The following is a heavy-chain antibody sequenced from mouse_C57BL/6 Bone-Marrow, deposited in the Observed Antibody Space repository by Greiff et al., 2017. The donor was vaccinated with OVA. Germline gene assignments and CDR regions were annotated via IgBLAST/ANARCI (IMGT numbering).Heavy chain of an antibody. CDR1: GYTFTSYG. CDR2: IYPRSGNT. CDR3: ARERDDGYYDYFDY. J-gene: IGHJ2*01. Sequence: QVQLQQSGAELARPGASVKLSCKASGYTFTSYGISWVKQRTGQGLEWIGEIYPRSGNTYYNEKFKGKATLTADKSSSTAYMELRSLTSEDSAVYFCARERDDGYYDYFDYWGQGTTLTVSS. D-gene: IGHD2-3*01. V-gene: IGHV1-81*01.